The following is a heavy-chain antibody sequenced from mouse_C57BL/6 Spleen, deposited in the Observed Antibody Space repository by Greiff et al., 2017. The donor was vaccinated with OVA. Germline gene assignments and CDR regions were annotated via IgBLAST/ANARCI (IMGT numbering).Heavy chain of an antibody. CDR3: ARSDYYAGYFDV. J-gene: IGHJ1*03. V-gene: IGHV1-64*01. D-gene: IGHD1-1*01. CDR1: GYTFTSYW. CDR2: IHPNSGST. Sequence: QVQLQQPGAELVRPGASVKLSCKASGYTFTSYWMHWVKQRPGQGLEWIGMIHPNSGSTNYNEKFKSKATLTADKSSSTAYMQLSSLTSEDSAVYYSARSDYYAGYFDVWGKGTTVTVSS.